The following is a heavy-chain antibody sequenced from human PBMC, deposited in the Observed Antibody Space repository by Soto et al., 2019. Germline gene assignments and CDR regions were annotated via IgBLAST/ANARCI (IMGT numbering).Heavy chain of an antibody. D-gene: IGHD2-2*01. J-gene: IGHJ4*02. Sequence: SETLSLTCTVSNFSVLTSIYYWAWIRQPPGKGLEWVGTVYYTGTTYYNPSLQSRVTISIDTSKNQFSLNLNSVTAADTAVYYCARNWNLALVPAAYFDSWGQGTLVTVSS. CDR3: ARNWNLALVPAAYFDS. CDR2: VYYTGTT. CDR1: NFSVLTSIYY. V-gene: IGHV4-39*01.